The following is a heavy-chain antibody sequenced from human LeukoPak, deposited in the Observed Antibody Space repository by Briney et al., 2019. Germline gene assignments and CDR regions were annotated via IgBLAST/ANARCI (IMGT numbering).Heavy chain of an antibody. D-gene: IGHD6-6*01. CDR1: GFTFSSYG. J-gene: IGHJ4*02. CDR2: ISSGRPTI. CDR3: ARGGAARPDY. Sequence: GGSLRLSCAASGFTFSSYGRNWVRQAPGTGLQWVSYISSGRPTINYSDSVRGRFTVSRDNAKRTLYLQMNNLRVEDTAVYYCARGGAARPDYWGQGILVTVSS. V-gene: IGHV3-48*04.